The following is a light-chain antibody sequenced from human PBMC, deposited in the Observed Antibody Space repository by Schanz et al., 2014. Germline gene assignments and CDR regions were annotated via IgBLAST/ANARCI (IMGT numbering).Light chain of an antibody. V-gene: IGLV8-61*01. J-gene: IGLJ3*02. CDR2: STN. Sequence: QTVVTQEPSFSVSPGGTVTLTCGLSSGSVSTTYYPSWYQLTPGQAPRTLIYSTNTRSSGVPDRFSGSILGNKAALTITGAQADDESDYYCVLFMGSGLWVFGGGTELTV. CDR1: SGSVSTTYY. CDR3: VLFMGSGLWV.